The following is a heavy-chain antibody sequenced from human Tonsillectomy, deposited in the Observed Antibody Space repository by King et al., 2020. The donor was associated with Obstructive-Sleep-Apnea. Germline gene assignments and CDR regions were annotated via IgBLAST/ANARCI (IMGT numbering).Heavy chain of an antibody. D-gene: IGHD3-22*01. CDR3: AGRSVYYDSSCLFLVTTHFDL. CDR2: IYYSGST. J-gene: IGHJ2*01. V-gene: IGHV4-39*01. CDR1: GGSISSSSYY. Sequence: QLQESGPGLVKPSETLSLTCTVSGGSISSSSYYWGWIRQPPGKGLEWIGSIYYSGSTYYNPSLKSRVTISVDTSKNQFSLKLSSVTAADTAVYYCAGRSVYYDSSCLFLVTTHFDLWGRGTLGTVSS.